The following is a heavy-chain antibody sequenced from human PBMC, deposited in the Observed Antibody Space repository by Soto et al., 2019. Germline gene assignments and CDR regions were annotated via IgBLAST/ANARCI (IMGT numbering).Heavy chain of an antibody. V-gene: IGHV3-30*18. CDR2: ISYDGSNK. Sequence: GGSLRLSCAASGFTFSSYGMHWVRQAPGKGLEWVAVISYDGSNKYYADSVKGRFTISRDNSKSTLYLQMNSLRAEDTAVYYCAKDHSIAAHPPDYWGQGTLVTVTS. CDR1: GFTFSSYG. D-gene: IGHD6-6*01. J-gene: IGHJ4*02. CDR3: AKDHSIAAHPPDY.